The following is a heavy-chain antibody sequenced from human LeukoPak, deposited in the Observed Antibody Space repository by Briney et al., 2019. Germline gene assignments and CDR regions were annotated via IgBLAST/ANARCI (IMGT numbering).Heavy chain of an antibody. D-gene: IGHD3-22*01. CDR2: MNPNSGNT. Sequence: GASVKVSCKASRYTFTSYDINWVRQATGQGLEWMGWMNPNSGNTGYAQKFQGRVTMTRNTSISTAYMELSSLRSEDTAVYYCARVGYYDSSGYYSPQKAFDYWGQGTLVTVSS. J-gene: IGHJ4*02. V-gene: IGHV1-8*01. CDR3: ARVGYYDSSGYYSPQKAFDY. CDR1: RYTFTSYD.